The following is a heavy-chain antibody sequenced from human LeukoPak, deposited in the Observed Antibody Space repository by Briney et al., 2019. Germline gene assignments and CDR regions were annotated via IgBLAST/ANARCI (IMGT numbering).Heavy chain of an antibody. J-gene: IGHJ4*02. CDR2: IYYSGST. D-gene: IGHD6-13*01. Sequence: SETLSLTCTVSGGSISSSSYYWGWIRQPPGKGLEWIGSIYYSGSTNYNPSLKSRVTISVDKSKNQFSLKLSSVTAADTAVYYCARERGISIAAARRTPYYFDYWGQGTLVTVSS. CDR1: GGSISSSSYY. CDR3: ARERGISIAAARRTPYYFDY. V-gene: IGHV4-39*07.